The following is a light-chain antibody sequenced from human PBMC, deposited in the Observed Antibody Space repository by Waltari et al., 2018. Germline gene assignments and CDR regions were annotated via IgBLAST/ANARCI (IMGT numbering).Light chain of an antibody. CDR2: AVS. CDR1: SLALTDEKD. J-gene: IGLJ2*01. CDR3: CSYAGQFTWV. V-gene: IGLV2-11*01. Sequence: QSALTQPPSVSGSPGQSVTIPCPGTSLALTDEKDFSWFQQYPGKAPKVIMFAVSERRSGVPDRFSGSKSGNTASLTISGLQSEDESHYFCCSYAGQFTWVFGGGTKLTVL.